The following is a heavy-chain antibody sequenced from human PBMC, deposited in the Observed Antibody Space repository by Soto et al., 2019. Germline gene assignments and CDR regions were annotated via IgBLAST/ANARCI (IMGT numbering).Heavy chain of an antibody. Sequence: EVQLVESGGGLVQPGGSLRLSCSASGFTFSNYAMSWVRQAPGKGLEWVASISGSGRSTNYADSVKGRFTISRDNSKNTLAVQMSSLRAEDTAVYYCARDGGNICSGGSCYFQAPDYWGQGTLVTVSP. V-gene: IGHV3-23*04. J-gene: IGHJ4*02. CDR3: ARDGGNICSGGSCYFQAPDY. D-gene: IGHD2-15*01. CDR1: GFTFSNYA. CDR2: ISGSGRST.